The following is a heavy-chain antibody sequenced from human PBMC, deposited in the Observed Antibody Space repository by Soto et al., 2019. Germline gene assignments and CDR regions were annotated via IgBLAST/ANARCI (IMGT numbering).Heavy chain of an antibody. J-gene: IGHJ6*02. CDR3: ARERNIVVVPAASLGYYYYGMDV. CDR2: IYYSGST. D-gene: IGHD2-2*01. Sequence: PSETLSLTCTVSGGSISSGGYYWSWIRQHPGKGLEWIGYIYYSGSTYYNPSLKSRVTISVDTSKNQFSLKLSSVTAADTAVYYCARERNIVVVPAASLGYYYYGMDVWGQGTTVTVSS. CDR1: GGSISSGGYY. V-gene: IGHV4-31*03.